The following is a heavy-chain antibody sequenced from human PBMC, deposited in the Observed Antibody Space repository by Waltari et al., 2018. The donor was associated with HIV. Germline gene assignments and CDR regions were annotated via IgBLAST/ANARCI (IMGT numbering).Heavy chain of an antibody. D-gene: IGHD5-12*01. CDR3: ARGNSGGDAFDI. V-gene: IGHV3-33*01. CDR1: GFTFSSYG. Sequence: QVQLVESGGGVVQPGRSLRLSCAASGFTFSSYGMHWVRQAPGKGLEWVVVIWYYGSNKYYADSVKGRLTISRNNSKNTLYLQMNSLRAEDTAVYYCARGNSGGDAFDIWGQGTMVTVSS. J-gene: IGHJ3*02. CDR2: IWYYGSNK.